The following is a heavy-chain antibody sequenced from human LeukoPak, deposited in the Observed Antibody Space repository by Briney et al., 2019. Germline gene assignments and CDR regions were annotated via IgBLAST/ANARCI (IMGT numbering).Heavy chain of an antibody. Sequence: ASVKVSCKASGYTFTGHDMHWVRQAPGQRLEWVGWINPNSGGTHYAQKFQGRVTMTRDTSISTAYMEVSRLGSDDTAVYYCARDRFSPAAGTKGIMDVWGQGTTVTVSS. CDR2: INPNSGGT. J-gene: IGHJ6*02. V-gene: IGHV1-2*02. CDR1: GYTFTGHD. D-gene: IGHD6-13*01. CDR3: ARDRFSPAAGTKGIMDV.